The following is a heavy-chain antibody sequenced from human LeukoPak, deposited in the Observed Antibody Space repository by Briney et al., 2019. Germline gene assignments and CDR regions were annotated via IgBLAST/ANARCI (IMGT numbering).Heavy chain of an antibody. CDR1: GFTFSSYS. Sequence: GGSLRLSCAASGFTFSSYSMNWVRQAPGKGLEWVSSISSSSSYIYYADSVKGRFTISRDNAKNSLYLQMNSLRAEDTAVYYCARDRIAAAGLIREAVTNVYDYWGQGTLVTVSS. CDR3: ARDRIAAAGLIREAVTNVYDY. V-gene: IGHV3-21*01. CDR2: ISSSSSYI. D-gene: IGHD6-13*01. J-gene: IGHJ4*02.